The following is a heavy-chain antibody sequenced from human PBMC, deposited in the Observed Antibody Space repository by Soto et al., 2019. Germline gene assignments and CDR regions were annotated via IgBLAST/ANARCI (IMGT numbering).Heavy chain of an antibody. CDR3: ARITRS. CDR1: GITLSDYA. J-gene: IGHJ5*02. V-gene: IGHV3-23*01. D-gene: IGHD3-3*01. CDR2: LTGDAKTT. Sequence: EAQLLESGGGLVRPGGSLRLSCAASGITLSDYAMTWVRQAPGKGLEWISSLTGDAKTTYYADSVKGRFTVSRDISKNTFYLQMDSLRAEDTAMYFCARITRSWGQGTLVTVSS.